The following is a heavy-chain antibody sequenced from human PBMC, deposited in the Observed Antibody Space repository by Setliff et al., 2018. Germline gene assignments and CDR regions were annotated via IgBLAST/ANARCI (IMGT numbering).Heavy chain of an antibody. V-gene: IGHV4-30-4*08. CDR2: IYSSGST. Sequence: PSETLSLTCTVSGGSISSGDYYWSWIRQPPGKGLVWIGYIYSSGSTYYNPSLKSRVSISVDTSKNQFSLKLSSVTAADTAVYYCARESRYYYDNLGTLDYWGQVTLVTSPQ. J-gene: IGHJ4*02. D-gene: IGHD3-22*01. CDR1: GGSISSGDYY. CDR3: ARESRYYYDNLGTLDY.